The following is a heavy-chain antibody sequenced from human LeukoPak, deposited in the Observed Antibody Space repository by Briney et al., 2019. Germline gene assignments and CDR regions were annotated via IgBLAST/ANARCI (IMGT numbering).Heavy chain of an antibody. CDR1: GYTFTGYY. V-gene: IGHV1-2*02. J-gene: IGHJ4*02. D-gene: IGHD3-22*01. CDR2: INPNSGGT. CDR3: ARVDYYDSSGYYDNDY. Sequence: ASVKVSCKASGYTFTGYYKHWVRRAPGQGLEWMGWINPNSGGTNYAQKFQGRVTVTRDTSISTAYMELSRLRSDDTAVYYCARVDYYDSSGYYDNDYWGQGTLVTVSS.